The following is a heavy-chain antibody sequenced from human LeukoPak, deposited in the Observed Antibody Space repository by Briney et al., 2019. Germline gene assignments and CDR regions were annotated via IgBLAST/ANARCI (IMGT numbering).Heavy chain of an antibody. Sequence: ASVKVSCKAAGYTFGNYGIKWVRQAPGQGLEWMGWINPNSGGTNYAQKFQGRVTMTRDTSISTAYMELSRLRSDDTAVYYCARVGTRITMVRGAWNYYYMDVWGKGTTVTISS. J-gene: IGHJ6*03. CDR2: INPNSGGT. CDR3: ARVGTRITMVRGAWNYYYMDV. CDR1: GYTFGNYG. V-gene: IGHV1-2*02. D-gene: IGHD3-10*01.